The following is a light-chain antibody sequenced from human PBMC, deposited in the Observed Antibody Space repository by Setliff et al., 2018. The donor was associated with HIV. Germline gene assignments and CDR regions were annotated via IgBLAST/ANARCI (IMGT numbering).Light chain of an antibody. CDR1: SSDVGAYNY. CDR3: CSYAGRYTYI. Sequence: QSALAQPRSVSGSPGQSVTISCTGSSSDVGAYNYVSWYQQHPGKAPKLMIYDVTKRPSGVPDRFSGSKSGNTASLTISGLQAEDEADYSCCSYAGRYTYIFGTGTKVTVL. V-gene: IGLV2-11*01. J-gene: IGLJ1*01. CDR2: DVT.